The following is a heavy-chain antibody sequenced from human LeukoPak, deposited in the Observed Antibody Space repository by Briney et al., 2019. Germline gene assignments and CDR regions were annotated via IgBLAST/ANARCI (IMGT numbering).Heavy chain of an antibody. V-gene: IGHV1-2*06. Sequence: ASVKVSCKASGYTFTGYYMHWLRQAPGQGLEWMGRINPNSGGTNYAQKFQGRVTMTRDTSISTAYMELSRLRSDDTAVYYCARDAHPLIVDIVATIGYWGQGTLVTVSS. D-gene: IGHD5-12*01. CDR2: INPNSGGT. CDR3: ARDAHPLIVDIVATIGY. J-gene: IGHJ4*02. CDR1: GYTFTGYY.